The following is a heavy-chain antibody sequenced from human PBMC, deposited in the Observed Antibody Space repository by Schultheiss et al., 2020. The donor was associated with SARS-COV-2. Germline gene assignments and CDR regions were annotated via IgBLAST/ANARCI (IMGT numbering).Heavy chain of an antibody. CDR1: GFTFTSSA. CDR2: IVVGSGNT. D-gene: IGHD4-17*01. V-gene: IGHV1-58*01. CDR3: AADRAVMTTVTRNFDY. J-gene: IGHJ4*02. Sequence: SVKVSCKASGFTFTSSAVQWVRQARGQRLEWIGWIVVGSGNTNYAQKFQERVTITRDMSTSTAYMELSSLRSEDTAVYYCAADRAVMTTVTRNFDYWVQGALVTVSS.